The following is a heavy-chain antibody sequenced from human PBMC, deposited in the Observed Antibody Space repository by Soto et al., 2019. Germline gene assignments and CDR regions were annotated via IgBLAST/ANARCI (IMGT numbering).Heavy chain of an antibody. J-gene: IGHJ4*02. CDR1: GGSFSGYY. Sequence: QVQLQQWGAGLLKPSETLSLTCAVYGGSFSGYYWSWIRQPPGKGLEWIGEINHSGSTNYNPSLKSRVTISVDTSKNQFSLKLSSVTAADTAVYCCARAPAVAGTLDYWGQGTLVTVSS. CDR3: ARAPAVAGTLDY. D-gene: IGHD6-19*01. CDR2: INHSGST. V-gene: IGHV4-34*01.